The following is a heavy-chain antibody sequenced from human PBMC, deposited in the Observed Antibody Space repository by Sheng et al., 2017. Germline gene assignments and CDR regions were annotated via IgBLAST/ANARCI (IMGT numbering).Heavy chain of an antibody. CDR3: AKEGNGVQSYFDY. CDR1: GFTVSSNY. CDR2: IYAAGST. D-gene: IGHD3-10*01. J-gene: IGHJ4*02. V-gene: IGHV3-53*01. Sequence: EVQLVESGGGLIQPGGSLRLSCAVSGFTVSSNYMSWVRQAPGKGLEWVSVIYAAGSTFYADSVKGRFTISRDISRNTLYLQMNSLRAEDTAMYYCAKEGNGVQSYFDYWGQGTLVTVSS.